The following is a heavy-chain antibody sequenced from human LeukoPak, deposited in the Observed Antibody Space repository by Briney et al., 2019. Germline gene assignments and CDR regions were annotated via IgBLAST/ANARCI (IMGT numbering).Heavy chain of an antibody. CDR2: IYYSGST. D-gene: IGHD4-17*01. CDR3: ARQGDYGDYYFDY. J-gene: IGHJ4*02. CDR1: GGSISSSSYY. V-gene: IGHV4-39*01. Sequence: PSETLSLTCTVSGGSISSSSYYWGWIRQPPGKGLEWIGSIYYSGSTYYNPSLKSRVTISVDTSKNQFSLKLSSVTAADTAVYYRARQGDYGDYYFDYWGQGTLVTVSS.